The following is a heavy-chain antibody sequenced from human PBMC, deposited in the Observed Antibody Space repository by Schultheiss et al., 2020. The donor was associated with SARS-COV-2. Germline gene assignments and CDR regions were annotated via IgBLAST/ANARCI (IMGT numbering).Heavy chain of an antibody. CDR1: GFIFDDYG. CDR3: ARALMVRGVTSYYYMDV. J-gene: IGHJ6*03. V-gene: IGHV3-20*04. Sequence: GGSLRLSCAASGFIFDDYGMTWVRQAPGKGLEWVSGIHWSGGSTGYADSVKGRFTISRANAKNSLYLQMNTLRAEDTALYYCARALMVRGVTSYYYMDVWGKGTTVTVSS. D-gene: IGHD3-10*01. CDR2: IHWSGGST.